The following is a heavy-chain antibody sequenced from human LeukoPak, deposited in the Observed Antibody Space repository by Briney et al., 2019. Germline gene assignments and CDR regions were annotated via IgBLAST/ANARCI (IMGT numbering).Heavy chain of an antibody. J-gene: IGHJ2*01. CDR1: GGSISSYY. CDR3: ARTYGSSGLGYFDL. CDR2: IYYSGST. V-gene: IGHV4-59*01. Sequence: SETLSLTCTASGGSISSYYWSWIRQPPGKGLEWIGYIYYSGSTNYSPSLKSRLTISVDTSQNQFSLKLSSVTAADTAVYYCARTYGSSGLGYFDLWGRGTLVTVSS. D-gene: IGHD6-13*01.